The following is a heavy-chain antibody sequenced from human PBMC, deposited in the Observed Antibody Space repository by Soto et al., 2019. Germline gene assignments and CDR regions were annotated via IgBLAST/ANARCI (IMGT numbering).Heavy chain of an antibody. CDR3: ARSGDNYNRLDY. D-gene: IGHD1-1*01. J-gene: IGHJ4*02. CDR1: GFTFSDYY. V-gene: IGHV3-11*06. CDR2: SSNSGTFS. Sequence: GGSLRLSCEGSGFTFSDYYISWIRQAPGKGLEWISYSSNSGTFSRYADSVKGRFSISRDNTKNLLYLQMNSLRAEDTAVYYCARSGDNYNRLDYWGQGTPVTV.